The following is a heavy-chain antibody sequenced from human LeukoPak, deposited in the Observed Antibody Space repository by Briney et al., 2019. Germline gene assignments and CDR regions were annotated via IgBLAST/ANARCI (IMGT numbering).Heavy chain of an antibody. CDR2: ISSNGDIK. J-gene: IGHJ3*02. Sequence: PGGSLRLSCSASGVAFSAYSMHWVRQAPGKGLEYVSTISSNGDIKHYADSVKGRFTISRDNAKNTLYLQMSSLRAEDTAFYYCPYYSNGYDAFDIWGQGTKVTVSS. D-gene: IGHD3-22*01. CDR1: GVAFSAYS. V-gene: IGHV3-64D*06. CDR3: PYYSNGYDAFDI.